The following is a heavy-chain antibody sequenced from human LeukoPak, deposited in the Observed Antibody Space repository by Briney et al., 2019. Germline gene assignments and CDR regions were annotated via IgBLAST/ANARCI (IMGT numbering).Heavy chain of an antibody. J-gene: IGHJ4*02. D-gene: IGHD2-8*01. V-gene: IGHV3-30*02. CDR2: IRYDGSSK. CDR3: AKGGGDAIDGY. Sequence: GGSLRLSCAASGFTFSNYGMHWVRQAPGKGLEWVTFIRYDGSSKYYADSVKGRFTISRDNSKNTLYLQMNSLTTEDTAVYYCAKGGGDAIDGYWGQGTLVTVSS. CDR1: GFTFSNYG.